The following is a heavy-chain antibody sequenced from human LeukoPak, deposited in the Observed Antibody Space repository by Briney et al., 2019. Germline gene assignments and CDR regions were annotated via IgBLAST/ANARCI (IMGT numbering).Heavy chain of an antibody. CDR2: MHYSGNT. V-gene: IGHV4-59*01. CDR3: VRDLDADYAIWFDP. CDR1: GGSISTYY. J-gene: IGHJ5*02. D-gene: IGHD4-17*01. Sequence: SETLSLTCTVSGGSISTYYWNWIRQPPGKGLEWVGYMHYSGNTKYNPSLKNRVTLSLDTSKNQFSLKPSFVTAADTAVYYCVRDLDADYAIWFDPWGRGTLVTVSS.